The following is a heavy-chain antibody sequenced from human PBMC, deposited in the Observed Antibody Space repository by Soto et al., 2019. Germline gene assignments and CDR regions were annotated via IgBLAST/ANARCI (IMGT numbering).Heavy chain of an antibody. Sequence: GGSLRLSCAASGFTFSSYAMSWVRQAPGKGLEWVSAISGSGGSTYYADSVKGRFTISRDNSKNTLYLQMNSLRAEDTAVYYCAKDAYNIAVAGISYFDYWGQGTLVTVSS. CDR2: ISGSGGST. D-gene: IGHD6-19*01. J-gene: IGHJ4*02. CDR1: GFTFSSYA. V-gene: IGHV3-23*01. CDR3: AKDAYNIAVAGISYFDY.